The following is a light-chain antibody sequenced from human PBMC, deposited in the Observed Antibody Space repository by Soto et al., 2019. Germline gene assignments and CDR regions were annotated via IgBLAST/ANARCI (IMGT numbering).Light chain of an antibody. J-gene: IGLJ3*02. V-gene: IGLV2-11*01. CDR1: SSDVGGYNY. CDR2: DVS. Sequence: ALTQPRSVSGSPGQSVTISCTGTSSDVGGYNYVSWYQQHPGKAPKLMIYDVSKRPSGVPDRFSGSKSGNTASLTISGLQAEDEADYYCCSYAGSYTVFGGGTKLTVL. CDR3: CSYAGSYTV.